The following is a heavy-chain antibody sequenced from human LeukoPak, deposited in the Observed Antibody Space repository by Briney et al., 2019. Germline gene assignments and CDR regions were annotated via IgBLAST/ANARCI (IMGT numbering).Heavy chain of an antibody. CDR2: IWYDGSDK. CDR1: GFTFSSYG. D-gene: IGHD3-10*01. V-gene: IGHV3-33*06. CDR3: AKDHYVSGRYDAFDI. Sequence: GGSLRLSCAASGFTFSSYGMHCVRQAPGKGLEWVAVIWYDGSDKYYADSVKGRFTISRDNSKNTLYLQMNSLRAEDTAVYYCAKDHYVSGRYDAFDIWGQGTMVTVSS. J-gene: IGHJ3*02.